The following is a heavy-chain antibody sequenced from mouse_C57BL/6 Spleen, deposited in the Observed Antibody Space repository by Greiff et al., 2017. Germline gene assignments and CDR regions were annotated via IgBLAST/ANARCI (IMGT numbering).Heavy chain of an antibody. CDR2: ISDGGSYT. CDR3: ARESLITTATMDY. Sequence: EVNVVESGGGLVKPGGSLKLSCAASGFTFSSYAMSWVRQTPEKRLEWVATISDGGSYTYYPDNVKGRFTISRDNAKNNLYLQMSHLKSEDTAMYYCARESLITTATMDYWGQGTSVTVSS. CDR1: GFTFSSYA. J-gene: IGHJ4*01. V-gene: IGHV5-4*01. D-gene: IGHD1-2*01.